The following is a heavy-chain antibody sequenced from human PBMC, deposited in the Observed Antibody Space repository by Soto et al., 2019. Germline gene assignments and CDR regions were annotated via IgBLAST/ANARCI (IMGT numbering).Heavy chain of an antibody. CDR2: IDPSDSYT. D-gene: IGHD5-18*01. J-gene: IGHJ6*02. CDR3: ARHQPVYIGYNSYYYHRMLL. CDR1: GDSFTSYW. V-gene: IGHV5-10-1*01. Sequence: PGESLTIAWNGSGDSFTSYWISWVRHRPGKDLEWMGRIDPSDSYTNYSPSFQGHVTISADKSISTAYLQWSSLKASDTAIYYCARHQPVYIGYNSYYYHRMLLPCQATLVS.